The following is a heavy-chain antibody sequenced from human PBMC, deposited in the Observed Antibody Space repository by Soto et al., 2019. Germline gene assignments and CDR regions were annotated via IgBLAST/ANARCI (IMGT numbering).Heavy chain of an antibody. CDR2: VYYSGNT. CDR3: ARFRDFSYWFDP. CDR1: GGPITSRSYF. D-gene: IGHD3-3*01. V-gene: IGHV4-39*01. Sequence: QVHLQESGPGLVKPSETLSVTCSVSGGPITSRSYFWGWIRQPPGKGLEWIGNVYYSGNTYYNPSLRSRVTMSVDSSQSQFSLRLSSVTATDTALYYCARFRDFSYWFDPWGQGTQVTVSS. J-gene: IGHJ5*02.